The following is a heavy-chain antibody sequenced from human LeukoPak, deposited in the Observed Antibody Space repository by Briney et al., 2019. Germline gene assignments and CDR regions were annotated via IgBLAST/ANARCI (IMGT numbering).Heavy chain of an antibody. CDR1: GYTFTSYG. Sequence: GASVKVSCKASGYTFTSYGISWVRQAPGQGLEWMGWISAYNGNTNYAQKLQGRVTMTTDTSTSTAYMELRSLRSDDTAVYYCARVSKGYYYDSSGYYYFDYWGQGTLVTVSS. J-gene: IGHJ4*02. CDR2: ISAYNGNT. D-gene: IGHD3-22*01. V-gene: IGHV1-18*01. CDR3: ARVSKGYYYDSSGYYYFDY.